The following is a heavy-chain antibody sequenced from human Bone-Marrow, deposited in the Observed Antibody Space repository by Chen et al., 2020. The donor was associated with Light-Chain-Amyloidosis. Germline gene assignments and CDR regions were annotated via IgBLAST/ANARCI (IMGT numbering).Heavy chain of an antibody. CDR2: INPNSGGT. D-gene: IGHD3-9*01. V-gene: IGHV1-2*06. CDR1: GYTFTGYY. CDR3: ARDRGYDILTGYAFDI. J-gene: IGHJ3*02. Sequence: QVQLVQSGAEVKKPGASVKVSCKASGYTFTGYYMHWVRQAPGQGLEWMGRINPNSGGTNYEQKFQGRVTMTRDTSISTAYMELSRLRSDDTAVYYCARDRGYDILTGYAFDIWGQGTMVTVSS.